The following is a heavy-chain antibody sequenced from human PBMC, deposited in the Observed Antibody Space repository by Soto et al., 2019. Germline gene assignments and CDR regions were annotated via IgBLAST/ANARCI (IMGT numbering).Heavy chain of an antibody. CDR1: GFTFPSSA. V-gene: IGHV1-58*01. CDR3: AADDMTTFI. CDR2: IVVCSGNT. J-gene: IGHJ4*02. Sequence: SVKVSCKASGFTFPSSAVQWVRQARGQRLEWIGWIVVCSGNTNSAQKFQERVTFTRDMSSSTVYMELSSLKSEDTAVYYCAADDMTTFIWGQGTLVTVSS. D-gene: IGHD1-1*01.